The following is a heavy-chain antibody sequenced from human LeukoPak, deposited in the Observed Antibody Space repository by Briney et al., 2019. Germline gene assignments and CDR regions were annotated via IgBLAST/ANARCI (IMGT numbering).Heavy chain of an antibody. J-gene: IGHJ3*02. CDR1: GFTFDDYA. CDR2: ISWNSGSI. D-gene: IGHD6-13*01. CDR3: AKAIAAAGTHDAFDI. V-gene: IGHV3-9*01. Sequence: PGRSLRLSCAASGFTFDDYATHWVRQAPGKGLEWVSGISWNSGSIGYADSVKGRFTISRDNAKNSLYLQMNSLRAEDTALYYCAKAIAAAGTHDAFDIWGQGTMVTVSS.